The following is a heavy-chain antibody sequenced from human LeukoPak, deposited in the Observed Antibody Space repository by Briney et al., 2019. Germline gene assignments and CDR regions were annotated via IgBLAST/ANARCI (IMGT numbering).Heavy chain of an antibody. V-gene: IGHV1-2*02. CDR1: GYTFTGYY. CDR2: INPNSGGT. Sequence: ASVKVSCKASGYTFTGYYMHWVRQAPGQGLEWMGWINPNSGGTNYAQKLQGRVTMTRDTSISTAYMALSRMRSDDTAVYYCARSTVTRVFDYYYGMDAWGQGTTVTVSS. D-gene: IGHD4-11*01. J-gene: IGHJ6*02. CDR3: ARSTVTRVFDYYYGMDA.